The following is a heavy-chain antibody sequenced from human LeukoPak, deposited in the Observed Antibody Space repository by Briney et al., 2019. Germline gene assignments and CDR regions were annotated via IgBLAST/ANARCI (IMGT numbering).Heavy chain of an antibody. J-gene: IGHJ4*02. D-gene: IGHD2-15*01. CDR2: ISSSYI. Sequence: GGSLRLSCAASGFTFSSYGIHWVRQAPGKGLEWVSSISSSYIYYADSVKGRFTISRDNAKNSLYLQMNSLRAEDTAVYYCARGPELVVAASWDYWGQGTLVTVSS. V-gene: IGHV3-21*01. CDR1: GFTFSSYG. CDR3: ARGPELVVAASWDY.